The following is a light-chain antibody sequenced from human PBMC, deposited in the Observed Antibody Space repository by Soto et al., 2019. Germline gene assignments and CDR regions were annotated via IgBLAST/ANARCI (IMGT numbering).Light chain of an antibody. V-gene: IGKV3-20*01. CDR2: GAS. CDR3: QQYGSLIT. CDR1: QSVSSSY. J-gene: IGKJ5*01. Sequence: EIVLTQSPGTLSLSPGERATLSCRASQSVSSSYLAWYQQKPGQAPRLLIYGASSRATGIPDRFSGSGSGTDFTLTISRLEPEDFAVYYCQQYGSLITFGQGKRLEMK.